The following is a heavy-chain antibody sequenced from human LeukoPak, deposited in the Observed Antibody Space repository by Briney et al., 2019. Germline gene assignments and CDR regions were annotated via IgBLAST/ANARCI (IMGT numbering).Heavy chain of an antibody. D-gene: IGHD4-17*01. CDR2: IYYSGST. V-gene: IGHV4-39*01. J-gene: IGHJ4*02. CDR1: GGSVSSGSYY. CDR3: ARLGRDGTTVTTFDY. Sequence: PSETLSLTCTVSGGSVSSGSYYWGWIRQPPGKGLEWIGSIYYSGSTYYNPSLKSRVTISVDTSKNQFSLKLSSVTAADTAVYYCARLGRDGTTVTTFDYWGQGTLVTVSS.